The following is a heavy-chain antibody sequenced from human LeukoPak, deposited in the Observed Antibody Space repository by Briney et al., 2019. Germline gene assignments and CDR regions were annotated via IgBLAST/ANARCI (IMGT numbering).Heavy chain of an antibody. D-gene: IGHD3-3*01. CDR3: ARSYTHYDFWSGYTYQNYFDP. CDR1: GFTVSSSY. V-gene: IGHV3-53*01. J-gene: IGHJ5*02. Sequence: GGSLRLSCAASGFTVSSSYISWVRQAPGKGLEWVSAIYAGDSTYYADSVKGRFIISRDNSKNTVYLQVDSLRAEDTAVYYCARSYTHYDFWSGYTYQNYFDPWGQGTLVTVSS. CDR2: IYAGDST.